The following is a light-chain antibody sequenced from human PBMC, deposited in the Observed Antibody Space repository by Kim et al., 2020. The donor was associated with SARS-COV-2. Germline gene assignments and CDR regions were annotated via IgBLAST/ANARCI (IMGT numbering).Light chain of an antibody. V-gene: IGKV3-20*01. CDR3: QQYGSSPIT. CDR1: QSFSSNY. Sequence: EIVLTQSPGTLSLSPGERATLSCRASQSFSSNYLAWYQQRPGRAPRLLIYGASSRATGIPDKFSGSGSGTDFTLTISRLEPEDFAVHYCQQYGSSPITFGQGTRLEIK. CDR2: GAS. J-gene: IGKJ5*01.